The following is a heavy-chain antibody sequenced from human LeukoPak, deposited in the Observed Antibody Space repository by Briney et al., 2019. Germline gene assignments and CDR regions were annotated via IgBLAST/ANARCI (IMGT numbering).Heavy chain of an antibody. CDR1: GFTFSSYA. V-gene: IGHV3-64*01. CDR3: ARDGGGGWTNYYFDY. D-gene: IGHD6-19*01. CDR2: ISSNGGST. J-gene: IGHJ4*02. Sequence: GGSLRLPCAASGFTFSSYAMHWVRQAPGKGLEYVSAISSNGGSTYYANSVKGRFTISRDNSKNTLYLQMGSLRAEDMAVYYCARDGGGGWTNYYFDYWGQGTLVTVSS.